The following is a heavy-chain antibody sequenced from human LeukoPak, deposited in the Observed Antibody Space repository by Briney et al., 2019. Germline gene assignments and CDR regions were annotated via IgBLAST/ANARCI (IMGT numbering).Heavy chain of an antibody. Sequence: GGSLRLSCAASGFTFSSYSMNWVRQAPGKGLEWVSAISGSGGSTYYADSVKGRFTISRDNSKNTPYLQMNSLRAEDTAVYYCAKYNWNYRSYYYYGMDVWGQGTTVTVSS. CDR3: AKYNWNYRSYYYYGMDV. D-gene: IGHD1-7*01. J-gene: IGHJ6*02. CDR2: ISGSGGST. V-gene: IGHV3-23*01. CDR1: GFTFSSYS.